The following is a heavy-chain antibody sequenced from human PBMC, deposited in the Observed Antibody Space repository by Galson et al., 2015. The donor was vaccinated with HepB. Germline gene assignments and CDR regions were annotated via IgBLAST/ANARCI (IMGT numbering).Heavy chain of an antibody. CDR3: ARTPVVPAAIYYYMDV. Sequence: SLRLSCAASGFTFSSYWMSWVRQAPGKGLEWVANIKQDGSEKYYVDSVKGRFTISRDNAKNSLYLQMNSLRAEDTAVYYCARTPVVPAAIYYYMDVWGKGTTVTVSS. V-gene: IGHV3-7*01. J-gene: IGHJ6*03. D-gene: IGHD2-2*01. CDR1: GFTFSSYW. CDR2: IKQDGSEK.